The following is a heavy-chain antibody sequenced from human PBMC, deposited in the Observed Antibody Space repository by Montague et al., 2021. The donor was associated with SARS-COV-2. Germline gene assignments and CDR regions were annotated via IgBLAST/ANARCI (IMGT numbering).Heavy chain of an antibody. CDR3: ARDLTYGSGRSYYYGMDV. V-gene: IGHV3-53*04. D-gene: IGHD3-10*01. CDR1: GFTVSSNY. Sequence: SLRLSCAASGFTVSSNYMSWVRQAPGKGLAWVSVIYSGGSTYYADSVKGRFTISRHNSKNTPYLQMNSLRAEDTAVYYCARDLTYGSGRSYYYGMDVWGQGTTVTVSS. CDR2: IYSGGST. J-gene: IGHJ6*02.